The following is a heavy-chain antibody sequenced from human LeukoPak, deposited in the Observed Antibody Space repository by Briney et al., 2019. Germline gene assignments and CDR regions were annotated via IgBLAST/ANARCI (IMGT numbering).Heavy chain of an antibody. CDR1: GFTFSSYA. V-gene: IGHV3-7*01. CDR2: IKQDGSEK. D-gene: IGHD2-21*01. Sequence: LSGGSLRLSCAASGFTFSSYAMSWVRQAPGKGLEWVANIKQDGSEKYYVDSVKGRFTISRDNAKNSLYLQMNSLRAEDTAVYYCARAGEVIVFDSKFDYWGQGTLVTVSS. J-gene: IGHJ4*02. CDR3: ARAGEVIVFDSKFDY.